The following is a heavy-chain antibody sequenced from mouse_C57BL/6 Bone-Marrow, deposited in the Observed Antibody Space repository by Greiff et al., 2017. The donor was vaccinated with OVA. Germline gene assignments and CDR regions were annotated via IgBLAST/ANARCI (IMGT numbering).Heavy chain of an antibody. CDR1: GFTFSDYG. D-gene: IGHD1-1*01. CDR2: TSSGSSTI. Sequence: EVKLVESGGGLVKPGGSLKLSCAASGFTFSDYGMHWVRQAPEKGLEWVAYTSSGSSTIYYADTVKGRFTISRDNAKNTLFLQMTSLRSEDTAMYYCARTSSGSSFAWFAYWGQGTLVTVSA. J-gene: IGHJ3*01. CDR3: ARTSSGSSFAWFAY. V-gene: IGHV5-17*01.